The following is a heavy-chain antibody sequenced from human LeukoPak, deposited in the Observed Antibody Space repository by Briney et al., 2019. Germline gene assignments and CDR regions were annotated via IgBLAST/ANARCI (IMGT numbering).Heavy chain of an antibody. CDR2: ISGSGGST. Sequence: GGSLRLSCAASGFTFSSYAMSWARQAPGKGLEWVSAISGSGGSTYYADSVKGQFTISRDNSKNTLYLQMNSLRAEDTAVYYCARDQAYCGGDCSPRGAFDIWGQGTMVTVSS. CDR3: ARDQAYCGGDCSPRGAFDI. CDR1: GFTFSSYA. D-gene: IGHD2-21*01. J-gene: IGHJ3*02. V-gene: IGHV3-23*01.